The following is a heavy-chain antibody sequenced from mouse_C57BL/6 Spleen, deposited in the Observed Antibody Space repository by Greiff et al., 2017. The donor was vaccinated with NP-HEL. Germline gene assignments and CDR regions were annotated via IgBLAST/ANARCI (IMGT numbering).Heavy chain of an antibody. CDR3: ARHTDYFDD. CDR1: GFTFSDYG. V-gene: IGHV5-15*01. J-gene: IGHJ2*01. D-gene: IGHD1-1*01. CDR2: ISNLAYSI. Sequence: EVKLVESGGGLVQPGGSLTLSCAASGFTFSDYGMAWVRQAPRKGPEWVAFISNLAYSIYYADTVTGRFTISSENAKNTLYLEMSSLRSEDTAMYYCARHTDYFDDWGQGTTLTVSS.